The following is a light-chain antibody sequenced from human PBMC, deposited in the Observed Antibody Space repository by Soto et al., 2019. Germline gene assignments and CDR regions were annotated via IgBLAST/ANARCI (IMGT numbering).Light chain of an antibody. CDR1: SSDVGGYNY. J-gene: IGLJ3*02. CDR2: DVT. Sequence: QSALTQPASVSGSPGQSITISCTGTSSDVGGYNYVSWYQQHPGKAPKLMIFDVTNRPSGVSNRFSGSKSGNTASLTISGLQAEDEADYYCSSYTGSSTLGVFGRRTKVTVL. V-gene: IGLV2-14*03. CDR3: SSYTGSSTLGV.